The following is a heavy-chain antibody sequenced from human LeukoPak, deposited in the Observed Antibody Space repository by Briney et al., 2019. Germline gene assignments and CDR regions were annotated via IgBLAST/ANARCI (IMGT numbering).Heavy chain of an antibody. D-gene: IGHD6-6*01. Sequence: PSETLSLTWAVYGGSFSGYYWSWIRQPPGKGLEWIGEINHSGSTNYNPSLKSRVTISVDTSKNQFSLKLSSVTAADTAVYYCARERIAARPPDYWGQGTLVTVSS. V-gene: IGHV4-34*01. CDR1: GGSFSGYY. CDR3: ARERIAARPPDY. CDR2: INHSGST. J-gene: IGHJ4*02.